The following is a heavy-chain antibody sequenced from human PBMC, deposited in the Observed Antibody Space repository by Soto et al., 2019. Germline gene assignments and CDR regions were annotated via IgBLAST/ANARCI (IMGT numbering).Heavy chain of an antibody. J-gene: IGHJ3*02. CDR1: GYSFTSYW. D-gene: IGHD5-12*01. CDR3: ARRKESEMATIDAFDI. CDR2: IDPSDSYT. Sequence: GESLRISCQGSGYSFTSYWISWVRQMPGKGLEWMGRIDPSDSYTNYSPSFQGHVTISADKSISTAYLQWSSLKASDTAMYYCARRKESEMATIDAFDIWGQGTMVTVSS. V-gene: IGHV5-10-1*01.